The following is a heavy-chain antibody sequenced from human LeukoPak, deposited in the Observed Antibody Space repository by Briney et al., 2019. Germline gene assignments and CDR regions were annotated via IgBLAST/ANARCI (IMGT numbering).Heavy chain of an antibody. Sequence: PSETLSLTCAVYGGSFSGYYWSWIRQPPGKGLEWIGEINHSGSTNYNPSLKSRVIISVDTSKNQFSLKLSSVTAADTAVYYCARGSAAAGTNFDYWGQGTLVTVSS. J-gene: IGHJ4*02. V-gene: IGHV4-34*01. CDR3: ARGSAAAGTNFDY. D-gene: IGHD6-13*01. CDR1: GGSFSGYY. CDR2: INHSGST.